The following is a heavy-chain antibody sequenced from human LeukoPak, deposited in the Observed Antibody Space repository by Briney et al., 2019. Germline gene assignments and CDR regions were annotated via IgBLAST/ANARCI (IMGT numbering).Heavy chain of an antibody. Sequence: GGSLRLSCAASGFTFSSYWMSWVRQAPGKGLEWVANIKQDGSEKYYVDSVKGRFTISRDNAKNSLYLQMNSLRAEDTAVYYCVREPQNEDDAFDIWGQGTMVTVSS. CDR3: VREPQNEDDAFDI. D-gene: IGHD1-1*01. CDR1: GFTFSSYW. J-gene: IGHJ3*02. V-gene: IGHV3-7*01. CDR2: IKQDGSEK.